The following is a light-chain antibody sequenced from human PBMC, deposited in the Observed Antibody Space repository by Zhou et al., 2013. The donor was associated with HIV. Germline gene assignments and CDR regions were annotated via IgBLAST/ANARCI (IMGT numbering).Light chain of an antibody. V-gene: IGKV3-11*01. CDR1: QRVSSSY. Sequence: EVVLTQSPGTLSLSPGESATLSCRTSQRVSSSYIAWYQQKPGQPPRLLLYDASNRATGTPARFSGGGSRTDFTLTISNLEPEDFAIYYCQQRSSWPLTFGGGTKVEIK. CDR3: QQRSSWPLT. J-gene: IGKJ4*01. CDR2: DAS.